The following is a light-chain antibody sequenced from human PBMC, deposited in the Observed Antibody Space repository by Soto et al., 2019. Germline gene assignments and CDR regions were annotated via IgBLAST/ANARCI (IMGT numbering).Light chain of an antibody. V-gene: IGLV2-8*01. J-gene: IGLJ1*01. CDR1: SSDVGGYNY. CDR2: EVS. Sequence: QSVLTQPPSPSGSPWQSVTISFPGTSSDVGGYNYVSWYQHHPGKAPKLMIYEVSERPSGVPNRFSGSKSGNTASLTVSGLQAEDEADYYCSSYAGSNNFNVFGTGTKVTV. CDR3: SSYAGSNNFNV.